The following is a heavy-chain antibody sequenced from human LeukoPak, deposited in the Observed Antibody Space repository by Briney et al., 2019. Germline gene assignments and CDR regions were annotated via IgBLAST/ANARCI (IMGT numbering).Heavy chain of an antibody. CDR1: GFTVSSNY. D-gene: IGHD6-25*01. V-gene: IGHV3-53*01. CDR3: AREVESGWFDP. CDR2: IYIGGST. J-gene: IGHJ5*02. Sequence: GGSLRLSCAASGFTVSSNYMSWVRQAPGEGLEWVSVIYIGGSTYYADSVKGRSTISRDNSKNTLYLKMNSLRAEDTAVYYCAREVESGWFDPWGQGTLATVSS.